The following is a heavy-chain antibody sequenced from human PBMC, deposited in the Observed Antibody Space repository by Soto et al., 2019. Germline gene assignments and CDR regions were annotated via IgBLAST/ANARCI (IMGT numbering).Heavy chain of an antibody. Sequence: SETLSLTCTVSGDSISSADYYWSWIRQTPGKGLEWIGHIFYSGTTYYNPSLKSRLTISVDTSKNHFSLRLTSVTAADTAVYYCARDLWVEPELYYYGMDVWGHGTTVTVSS. CDR3: ARDLWVEPELYYYGMDV. CDR1: GDSISSADYY. CDR2: IFYSGTT. J-gene: IGHJ6*02. V-gene: IGHV4-30-4*01. D-gene: IGHD1-1*01.